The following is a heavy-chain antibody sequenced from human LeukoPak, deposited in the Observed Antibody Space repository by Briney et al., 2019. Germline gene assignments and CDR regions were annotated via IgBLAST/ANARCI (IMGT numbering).Heavy chain of an antibody. CDR1: GGSFSGYY. CDR3: ARGDWALWFGVPRYYFDY. V-gene: IGHV4-34*01. J-gene: IGHJ4*02. D-gene: IGHD3-10*01. Sequence: SETLSLTCAVYGGSFSGYYWSWIRQPPGKGLEWIGEINHSGSTNYNPSLKSRVTISVDTSKNQFSLKLSSVTAADTAVYYCARGDWALWFGVPRYYFDYWGQGTLVTVSS. CDR2: INHSGST.